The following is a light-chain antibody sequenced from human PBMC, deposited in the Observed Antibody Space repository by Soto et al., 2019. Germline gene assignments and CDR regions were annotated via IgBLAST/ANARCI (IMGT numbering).Light chain of an antibody. CDR3: QQYAASPRT. Sequence: EIVLTQSPGTLSLSPRERATLSCRASQSVNDNYLAWYQHKPGQAPRLLIYGASSRAPGIPDRFSGSGSGTDFTLTISRLKPEDFAIYYCQQYAASPRTFGQGTQVEVK. J-gene: IGKJ1*01. V-gene: IGKV3-20*01. CDR2: GAS. CDR1: QSVNDNY.